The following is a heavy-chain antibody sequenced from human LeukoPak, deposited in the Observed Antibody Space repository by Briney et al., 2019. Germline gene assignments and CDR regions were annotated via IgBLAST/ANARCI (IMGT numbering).Heavy chain of an antibody. Sequence: ASVKVSCKXSGYTFTSYDINWVRQATGQGLEWMGRMNPNSGNTGYAQKFQGRVTMTRNTSISTAYMELSSLRSEDTAVYYCARGLYSSGWYGADYWGQGTLVTVSS. CDR1: GYTFTSYD. J-gene: IGHJ4*02. CDR2: MNPNSGNT. D-gene: IGHD6-19*01. V-gene: IGHV1-8*01. CDR3: ARGLYSSGWYGADY.